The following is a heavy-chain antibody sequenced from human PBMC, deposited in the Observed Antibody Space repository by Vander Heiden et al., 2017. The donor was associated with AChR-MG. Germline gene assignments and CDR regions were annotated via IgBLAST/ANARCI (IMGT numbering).Heavy chain of an antibody. CDR3: ARGPGPGTSGGPDAFDI. CDR2: IIPIFGTA. D-gene: IGHD2-15*01. V-gene: IGHV1-69*01. J-gene: IGHJ3*02. CDR1: GGTFSSYA. Sequence: QVQPAQSGAEVKKPRSSVKVSCKASGGTFSSYAISWVRQAPGQGLEWMGGIIPIFGTANYAQKFQGRVTITADESTSTAYMELSSLRSEDTAVYYCARGPGPGTSGGPDAFDIWGQGTMVTVSS.